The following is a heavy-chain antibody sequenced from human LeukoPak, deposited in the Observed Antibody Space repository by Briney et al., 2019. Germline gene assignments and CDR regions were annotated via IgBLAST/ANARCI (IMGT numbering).Heavy chain of an antibody. CDR2: IRSKANNYAT. Sequence: GGSLRLSCAASGFTFSGSAIHWVRQASGKGLEWVGRIRSKANNYATAYAASVKGRFTISRDDSKDTAYLQMNSLRTEDTALYYCVRLSMELVDYWGQGTLVTVSS. CDR3: VRLSMELVDY. D-gene: IGHD1-1*01. V-gene: IGHV3-73*01. J-gene: IGHJ4*02. CDR1: GFTFSGSA.